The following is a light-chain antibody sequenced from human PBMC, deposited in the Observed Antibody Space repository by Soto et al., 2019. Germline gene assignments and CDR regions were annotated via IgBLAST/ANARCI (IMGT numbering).Light chain of an antibody. Sequence: QSVLTQPPSAXASPGQSVAISCTGTSSDVGGYNYVYWYQQHPGKAQKLMIYEVNKRHSGVPDRFSGSKSGKTASLTVSRLQAEDEADYYCSSYAGSSNVFATGTKVPVL. V-gene: IGLV2-8*01. CDR2: EVN. CDR3: SSYAGSSNV. J-gene: IGLJ1*01. CDR1: SSDVGGYNY.